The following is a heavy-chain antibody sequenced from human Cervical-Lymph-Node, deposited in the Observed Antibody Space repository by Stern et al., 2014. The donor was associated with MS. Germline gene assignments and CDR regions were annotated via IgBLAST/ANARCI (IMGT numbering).Heavy chain of an antibody. CDR2: IGTNIGNT. J-gene: IGHJ3*01. CDR3: RAGADAFDV. D-gene: IGHD7-27*01. Sequence: QVQLVQSGAEVKKPGASVRVSCKASGYTFTECAISWVRQAPGQGLEWMGWIGTNIGNTNYAQRFQGRLTLATDTSTNTVYMELSSMRSDDTAMYYCRAGADAFDVWGQGTMVTVSS. V-gene: IGHV1-18*01. CDR1: GYTFTECA.